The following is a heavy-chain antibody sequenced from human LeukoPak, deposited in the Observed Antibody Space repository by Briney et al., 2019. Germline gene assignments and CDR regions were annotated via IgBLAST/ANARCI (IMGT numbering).Heavy chain of an antibody. Sequence: GGSLRLSCAASGFTFSSYWMSWVRQAPGKGLEWVANIKQDGSEKYYVDSVKGRFTISRDNSKNTLYLQMNSLRAEDTAVYYCAKGYGYSYGPDAFDIWGQGTMVTVSS. D-gene: IGHD5-18*01. J-gene: IGHJ3*02. CDR1: GFTFSSYW. CDR3: AKGYGYSYGPDAFDI. V-gene: IGHV3-7*05. CDR2: IKQDGSEK.